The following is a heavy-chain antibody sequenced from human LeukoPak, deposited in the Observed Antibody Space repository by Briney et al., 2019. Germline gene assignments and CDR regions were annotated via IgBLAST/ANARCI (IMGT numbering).Heavy chain of an antibody. CDR1: GYTFTSYD. Sequence: GASVKVSCKASGYTFTSYDINWVRQATGQGLEWMGWMNPNSGNTGYAQKFQGRVTMTRNTSISTAYMELSSLRSEDTAVYYCARGSRSSVTIFGVVTGLYYYYMDVWGKGTTVTVSS. D-gene: IGHD3-3*01. J-gene: IGHJ6*03. CDR3: ARGSRSSVTIFGVVTGLYYYYMDV. CDR2: MNPNSGNT. V-gene: IGHV1-8*01.